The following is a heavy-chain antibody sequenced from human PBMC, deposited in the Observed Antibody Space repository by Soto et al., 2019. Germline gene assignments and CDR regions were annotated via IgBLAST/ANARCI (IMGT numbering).Heavy chain of an antibody. D-gene: IGHD6-13*01. V-gene: IGHV3-11*01. CDR1: GFTFSDYY. J-gene: IGHJ4*02. CDR2: ISSSGSTI. Sequence: PGGSLTLSCAASGFTFSDYYMSWIRQAPGKGLEGGSYISSSGSTIYYADSVKGRFTISTDNAKNPLYLKMNSLRAADTAVYYCARDEAAAASFDYWGQGTLVTVSS. CDR3: ARDEAAAASFDY.